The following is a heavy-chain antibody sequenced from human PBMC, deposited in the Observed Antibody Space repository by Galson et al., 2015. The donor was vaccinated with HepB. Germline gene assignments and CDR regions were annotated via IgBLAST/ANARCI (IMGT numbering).Heavy chain of an antibody. CDR3: AKDKARPLGVGGSYWYFDV. Sequence: SLRLSCAGSGFSFSSYGMAWVRQAPGKGPEWVSAVTGGGGGTFYPDSVKGRFTISRDNSKSTLYLQMNSLRVEDTAVYYCAKDKARPLGVGGSYWYFDVWGRGTLVSVSS. CDR2: VTGGGGGT. CDR1: GFSFSSYG. V-gene: IGHV3-23*01. J-gene: IGHJ2*01. D-gene: IGHD3-10*01.